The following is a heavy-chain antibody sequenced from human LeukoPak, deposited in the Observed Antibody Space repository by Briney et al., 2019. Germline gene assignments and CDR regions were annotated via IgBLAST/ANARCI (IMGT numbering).Heavy chain of an antibody. V-gene: IGHV4-39*01. CDR2: LYYSGST. CDR3: ARHEKPAAFYGMDV. J-gene: IGHJ6*02. D-gene: IGHD2-2*01. CDR1: GGSISSTSHF. Sequence: SETLSLTCTASGGSISSTSHFWGWIRQPPGKGLEWIGSLYYSGSTYYNTSLKSRVTISVDTSKNQSSLRLSSVTAADTAVYYCARHEKPAAFYGMDVWGQGTTVTVS.